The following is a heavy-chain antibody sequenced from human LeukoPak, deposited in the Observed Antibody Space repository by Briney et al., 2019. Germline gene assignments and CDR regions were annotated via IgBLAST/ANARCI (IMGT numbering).Heavy chain of an antibody. CDR3: ARHFRPDSRDYYGSGSWRRAFDI. D-gene: IGHD3-10*01. J-gene: IGHJ3*02. V-gene: IGHV4-39*01. CDR1: DGSISSSNYY. CDR2: IYYTGST. Sequence: SETLSLTCTVSDGSISSSNYYWGWIRQPPGKGLEWIGNIYYTGSTYYNPSLKSRVTISADTSKNQFSLKLSSVTAADTAVYYCARHFRPDSRDYYGSGSWRRAFDIWGQGTMVTVSS.